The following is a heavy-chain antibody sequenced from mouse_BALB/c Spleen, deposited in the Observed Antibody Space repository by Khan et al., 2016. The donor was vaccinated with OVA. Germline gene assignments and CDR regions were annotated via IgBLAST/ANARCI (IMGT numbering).Heavy chain of an antibody. V-gene: IGHV2-2*02. D-gene: IGHD1-1*02. CDR3: AKNRNGYFDY. Sequence: QVQLKQSGPGLVQPSQSLSITCTVSGFSLTNYGVHWVRQSPGKGLEWLGVIWSGGIPDYNATFISRLSISKDISKSQVFFKMNSLQANDTAIYYCAKNRNGYFDYWGQGTTLTVSS. CDR1: GFSLTNYG. CDR2: IWSGGIP. J-gene: IGHJ2*01.